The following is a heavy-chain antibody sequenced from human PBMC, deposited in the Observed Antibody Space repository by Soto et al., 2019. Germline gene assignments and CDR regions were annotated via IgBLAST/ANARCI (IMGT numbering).Heavy chain of an antibody. CDR3: ARPPLWFGEFAD. CDR1: GYTFTSYG. J-gene: IGHJ4*02. CDR2: ISAYNGNT. V-gene: IGHV1-18*04. Sequence: VDSVKVSCKASGYTFTSYGISWVRQAPGQVLEWMGWISAYNGNTNYAQKLQGRVTMTTDTSTSTAYMELRSLRSDDTAVYYCARPPLWFGEFADWGQGTLVTVSS. D-gene: IGHD3-10*01.